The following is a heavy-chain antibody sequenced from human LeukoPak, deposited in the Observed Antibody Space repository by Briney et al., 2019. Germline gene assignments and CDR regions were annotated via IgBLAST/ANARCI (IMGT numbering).Heavy chain of an antibody. CDR1: GGSFSGYY. Sequence: SETLSLTCAVYGGSFSGYYWSWIRQPPGKGLEWIGEINHSGSTNYNPSLKSRVTISVDTSKNQFSLKLTSVTAADTAVYYCARQLGYCSSTSCYADKVDYWGQGTLVTVSS. CDR2: INHSGST. V-gene: IGHV4-34*01. D-gene: IGHD2-2*01. CDR3: ARQLGYCSSTSCYADKVDY. J-gene: IGHJ4*02.